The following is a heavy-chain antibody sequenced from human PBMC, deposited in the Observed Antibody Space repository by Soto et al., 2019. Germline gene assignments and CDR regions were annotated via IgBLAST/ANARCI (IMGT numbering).Heavy chain of an antibody. J-gene: IGHJ4*02. CDR3: ARDIAARNDY. V-gene: IGHV4-59*01. CDR2: IYYSGST. D-gene: IGHD6-6*01. CDR1: GGSISSYY. Sequence: SETLSLTCTVSGGSISSYYLSWIRQPPGKGLEWIGYIYYSGSTNYNPSLKSRVTISVDTSKNQFSLKLSSVTAADTAVYYCARDIAARNDYWGQGTLVTVSS.